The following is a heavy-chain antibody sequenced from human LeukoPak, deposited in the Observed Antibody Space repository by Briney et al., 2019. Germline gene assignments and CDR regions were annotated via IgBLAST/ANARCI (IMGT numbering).Heavy chain of an antibody. D-gene: IGHD6-19*01. V-gene: IGHV1-2*02. CDR3: ARVSEGLIAVAGTFDY. Sequence: ASVKVSCKTSGYTFTGYYMHWVRQAPGQGLEWMGWITPNSGGTNYAQKFQGRVTMTRDTSISTAYMELSRLRSDDTAVYYCARVSEGLIAVAGTFDYWGQGTLVTVSS. CDR2: ITPNSGGT. CDR1: GYTFTGYY. J-gene: IGHJ4*02.